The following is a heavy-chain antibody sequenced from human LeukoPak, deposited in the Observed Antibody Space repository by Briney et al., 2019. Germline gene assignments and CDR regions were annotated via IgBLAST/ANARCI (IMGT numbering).Heavy chain of an antibody. V-gene: IGHV4-34*01. J-gene: IGHJ4*02. CDR3: ARGSVDTAMVDY. D-gene: IGHD5-18*01. CDR1: GGSFSGYY. CDR2: INHSGST. Sequence: PSETLSLTCAVYGGSFSGYYWSWIRQPPGKGLEWIGEINHSGSTNYNPSLKSRVTMSVDTSKNQFSLKLSSVTAADTAVYYCARGSVDTAMVDYWGQGTLVTVSS.